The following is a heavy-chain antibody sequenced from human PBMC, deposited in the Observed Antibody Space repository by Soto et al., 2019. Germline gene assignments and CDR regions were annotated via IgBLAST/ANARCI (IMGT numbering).Heavy chain of an antibody. CDR2: ISYYGSHT. V-gene: IGHV3-30*18. Sequence: GGSLRLSCQTSGFSFSSYAMHWVCQAPGKGLERVGVISYYGSHTFYEQSVKGRFTITRDNSKSTLYLQMPNLTPDAAGVYFCAKVGGVATGGTVGGLDPWGQGTLVTVSS. J-gene: IGHJ5*02. D-gene: IGHD6-13*01. CDR1: GFSFSSYA. CDR3: AKVGGVATGGTVGGLDP.